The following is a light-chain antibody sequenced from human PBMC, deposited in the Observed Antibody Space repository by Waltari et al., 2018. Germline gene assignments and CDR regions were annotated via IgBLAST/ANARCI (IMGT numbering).Light chain of an antibody. CDR1: SGHTSYA. Sequence: QLLVTQSPSASASLGASVKLTCTLSSGHTSYAIAWHQHQSEKGPRFLMSVKIDGEKTKGDGIPDRFSGSSSGAERYLTIYSLQSEDEADYYCQTWDTNIVVFGGGTKVTVL. V-gene: IGLV4-69*01. CDR2: VKIDGEK. CDR3: QTWDTNIVV. J-gene: IGLJ2*01.